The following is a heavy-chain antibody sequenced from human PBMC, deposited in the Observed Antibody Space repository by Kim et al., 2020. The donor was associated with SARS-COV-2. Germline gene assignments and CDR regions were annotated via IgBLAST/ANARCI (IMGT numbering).Heavy chain of an antibody. CDR3: ARVAVAGIIDY. V-gene: IGHV1-69*04. CDR1: GGTFSSYD. J-gene: IGHJ4*02. D-gene: IGHD6-19*01. Sequence: SVKVSCKASGGTFSSYDISWVRQAPGQGLEWMGRIIPILGIANYAQKFQGRVTITADKSTSTAYMELSSLRSEDTAVYYCARVAVAGIIDYWGQGTLVTVSS. CDR2: IIPILGIA.